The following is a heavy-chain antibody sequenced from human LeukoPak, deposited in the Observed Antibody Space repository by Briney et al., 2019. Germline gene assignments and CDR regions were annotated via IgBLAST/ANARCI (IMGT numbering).Heavy chain of an antibody. V-gene: IGHV1-8*02. CDR3: ARTPSPYSSSCLAV. Sequence: ASVKVSCKASGGTFSSYAISWVRQATGQGLEWMGWMNPNSGNTGYAQKFQGRVTMTRNTSISTAYMELSSLRSEDTAVYYCARTPSPYSSSCLAVWGQGTLVTVSS. CDR1: GGTFSSYA. J-gene: IGHJ4*02. D-gene: IGHD6-13*01. CDR2: MNPNSGNT.